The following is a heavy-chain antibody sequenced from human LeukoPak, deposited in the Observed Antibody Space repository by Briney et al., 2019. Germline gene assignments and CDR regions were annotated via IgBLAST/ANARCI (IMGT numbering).Heavy chain of an antibody. D-gene: IGHD2-21*02. J-gene: IGHJ1*01. CDR2: ISYDGNNK. V-gene: IGHV3-30*04. CDR3: ARGYCGGDCYGD. CDR1: GFTFSSCA. Sequence: GGSLRLSCAASGFTFSSCAMHWVRQAPGKGLEWVAVISYDGNNKYYADSVKGRFIISRDNSKNTLYLQMSSLRAEDTAVYYCARGYCGGDCYGDWGQGTLVTVSS.